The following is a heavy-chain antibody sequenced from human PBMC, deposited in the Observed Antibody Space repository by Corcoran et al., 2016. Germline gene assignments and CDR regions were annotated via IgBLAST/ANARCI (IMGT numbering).Heavy chain of an antibody. J-gene: IGHJ4*02. CDR1: GFTFSSYG. CDR2: ISYDGSNK. Sequence: QVQLVESGGGVVQPGRSLRLSCAASGFTFSSYGMHWVRQAPGKGLEWVAVISYDGSNKYYADSVKGRFTISRDNSKNTLYLQMNSLRAEETAVYYCAKDFYNWNPRPGFFDYWGQGTLVTVSS. CDR3: AKDFYNWNPRPGFFDY. V-gene: IGHV3-30*18. D-gene: IGHD1-20*01.